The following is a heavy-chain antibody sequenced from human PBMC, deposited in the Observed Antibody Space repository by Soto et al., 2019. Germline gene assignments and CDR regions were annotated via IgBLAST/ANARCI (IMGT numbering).Heavy chain of an antibody. CDR2: IYHSGST. Sequence: SETLSLTCTVSGGSISSYYWSWIRQPPGKGLEWIGYIYHSGSTNYNPSLKSRVTISVDTSKNQFSLKLSSVTAADTAVYYCAGAITYYYYYTHVWGKGTAVTVSS. J-gene: IGHJ6*03. D-gene: IGHD3-10*01. CDR1: GGSISSYY. V-gene: IGHV4-59*01. CDR3: AGAITYYYYYTHV.